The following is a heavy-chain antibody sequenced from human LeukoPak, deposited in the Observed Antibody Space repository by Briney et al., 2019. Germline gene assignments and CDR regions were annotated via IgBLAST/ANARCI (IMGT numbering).Heavy chain of an antibody. D-gene: IGHD6-13*01. V-gene: IGHV3-7*03. CDR1: GFSFTTYW. CDR2: IKQDGTEK. Sequence: GGSLRLSCAASGFSFTTYWMGWVRQAPGKGLEWVANIKQDGTEKYYVDSVKGRFTISRDNAKNSLYLQMNSLRAEDTALYYCAKTLSSSWYGFDYWGQGTLVTVSS. J-gene: IGHJ4*02. CDR3: AKTLSSSWYGFDY.